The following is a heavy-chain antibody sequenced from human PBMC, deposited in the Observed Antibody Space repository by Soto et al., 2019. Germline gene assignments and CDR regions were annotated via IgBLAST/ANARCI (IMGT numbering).Heavy chain of an antibody. Sequence: ASVKVSCKVFGCTFSTYGLSWVRQAPGQGLEWMGWVSPYNGNTYYAPGLQGRVTMTTGTSTNTAYMSLRSLRSDDTAIYYCVRGGILEANRPYYYYGLDVWGQGTPVTVSS. CDR2: VSPYNGNT. D-gene: IGHD1-1*01. V-gene: IGHV1-18*01. J-gene: IGHJ6*02. CDR3: VRGGILEANRPYYYYGLDV. CDR1: GCTFSTYG.